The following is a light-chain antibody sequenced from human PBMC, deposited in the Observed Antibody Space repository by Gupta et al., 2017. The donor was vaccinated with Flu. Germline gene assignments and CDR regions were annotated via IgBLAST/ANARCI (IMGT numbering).Light chain of an antibody. V-gene: IGKV4-1*01. CDR2: SSS. CDR3: QQYDSVPWT. Sequence: AGRPTINSTSNQNGSYSANNTNYSAWYQHTLCRPRNLLICSSSTRECGLPDSFSGRGSATDFTLIIRRLPADDAAVYYCQQYDSVPWTFGHGTTMDIK. CDR1: QNGSYSANNTNY. J-gene: IGKJ1*01.